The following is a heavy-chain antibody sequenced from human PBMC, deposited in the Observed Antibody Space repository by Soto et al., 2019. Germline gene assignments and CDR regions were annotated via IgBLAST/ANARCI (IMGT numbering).Heavy chain of an antibody. V-gene: IGHV1-69*02. J-gene: IGHJ4*02. CDR2: FNPILSFS. D-gene: IGHD3-10*01. CDR1: GDTFNFYT. Sequence: QVQLVQSGAEVKKPGSSVKVSCKASGDTFNFYTINWVRQAPGLGLEWMGRFNPILSFSNSALKFQGRVTATADKSTSTAYMVLSSLRSEDTAIYYCATSFGSGSRAFDYWGQGALVTVSS. CDR3: ATSFGSGSRAFDY.